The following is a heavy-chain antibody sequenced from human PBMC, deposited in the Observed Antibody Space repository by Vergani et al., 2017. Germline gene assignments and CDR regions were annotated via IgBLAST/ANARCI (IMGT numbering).Heavy chain of an antibody. J-gene: IGHJ4*02. D-gene: IGHD1-26*01. CDR1: GYTFINFG. V-gene: IGHV1-18*01. CDR2: NRPYNGNT. CDR3: AITYFVSFVGTTGGRPPIDF. Sequence: QVQLVQSGAELKKSGASVKVSCKTSGYTFINFGITWVRQATGQGLEWMGWNRPYNGNTNFTQKLQGRLTMNTDTSTRTAYSELRSLRSDDTALYYCAITYFVSFVGTTGGRPPIDFWGQGTLVTVSS.